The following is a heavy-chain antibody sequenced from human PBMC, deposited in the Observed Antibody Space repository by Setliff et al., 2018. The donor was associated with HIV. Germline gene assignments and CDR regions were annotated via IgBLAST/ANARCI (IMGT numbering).Heavy chain of an antibody. CDR3: ATSRGYSGSPSDAFDI. J-gene: IGHJ3*02. V-gene: IGHV1-69*05. D-gene: IGHD1-26*01. CDR1: GGTFSSSA. CDR2: IIPIFGTA. Sequence: VASVKVSCKASGGTFSSSALSWVRQAPGQGLEWMGGIIPIFGTANYAQKFQGRVTITTDESTSTAYMELSSLRSEDTAVYYCATSRGYSGSPSDAFDIWGQGTMVTVSS.